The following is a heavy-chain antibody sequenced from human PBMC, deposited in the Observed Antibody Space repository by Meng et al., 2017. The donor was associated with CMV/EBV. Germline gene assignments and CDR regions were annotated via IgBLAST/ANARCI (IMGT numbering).Heavy chain of an antibody. Sequence: GESLKISCAASGFTVSSNYMSWVRQAPGKGLEWVSVIYSGGSTYYADSVKGRFTISRDNAKNSLYLQMNSLRAEDTAVYYCARVVIMVYYYYGMDVWGQGTTVTVSS. CDR2: IYSGGST. J-gene: IGHJ6*02. CDR3: ARVVIMVYYYYGMDV. D-gene: IGHD3-3*01. V-gene: IGHV3-53*01. CDR1: GFTVSSNY.